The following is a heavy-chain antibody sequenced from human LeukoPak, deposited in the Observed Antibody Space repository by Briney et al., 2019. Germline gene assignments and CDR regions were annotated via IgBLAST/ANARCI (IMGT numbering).Heavy chain of an antibody. V-gene: IGHV1-2*02. CDR3: ARGGTAAAGEVSY. CDR2: INPNSGGT. D-gene: IGHD6-13*01. J-gene: IGHJ4*02. Sequence: ASVNVSCKASGYTFTGYYMHWVRQAPGQGLEWMGWINPNSGGTDYAQKFQGRVTMTRDTSISTAYMELSRLRSDDTAVYYCARGGTAAAGEVSYWGQGTLVTVSS. CDR1: GYTFTGYY.